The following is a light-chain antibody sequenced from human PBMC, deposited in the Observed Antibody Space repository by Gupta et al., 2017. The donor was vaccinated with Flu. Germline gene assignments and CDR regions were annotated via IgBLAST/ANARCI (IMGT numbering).Light chain of an antibody. CDR1: N. Sequence: NLAWYKQRPGQAPRLLISRAGTVATGVSPRLGGSVYDTDFTLTINSRQSEDVPVYYCTQYKNWPPGNFGQGTRV. J-gene: IGKJ2*01. V-gene: IGKV3-15*01. CDR2: RAG. CDR3: TQYKNWPPGN.